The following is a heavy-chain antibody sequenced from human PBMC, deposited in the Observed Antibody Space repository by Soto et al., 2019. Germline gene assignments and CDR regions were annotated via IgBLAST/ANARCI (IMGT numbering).Heavy chain of an antibody. CDR3: ARVALAYCGGDCYSPTHMDV. Sequence: PSETLSLTCAVSGGSISSGGYSWSWIRQPPGKGLEWIGYIYHSGSTYYNPSLKSRVTISVDRSKNQFSLKLSSVTAADTAVYYCARVALAYCGGDCYSPTHMDVWGQGTTVTVSS. V-gene: IGHV4-30-2*01. CDR1: GGSISSGGYS. D-gene: IGHD2-21*02. CDR2: IYHSGST. J-gene: IGHJ6*02.